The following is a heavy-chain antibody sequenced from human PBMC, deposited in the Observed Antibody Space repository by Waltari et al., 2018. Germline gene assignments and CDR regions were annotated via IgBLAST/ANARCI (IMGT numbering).Heavy chain of an antibody. CDR3: ARTISAAGSEYMDV. D-gene: IGHD6-13*01. V-gene: IGHV1-69*01. Sequence: QVQLVQSGPEVKKPGSSVKDSCKISGGTLSNVDISWVRQAPGQGLEWMGGIIPIFDTVKYAEKLKGRVTITADASTGTAYMELNSLRSDDTAMYYCARTISAAGSEYMDVWGKGTTIIVSS. CDR1: GGTLSNVD. J-gene: IGHJ6*03. CDR2: IIPIFDTV.